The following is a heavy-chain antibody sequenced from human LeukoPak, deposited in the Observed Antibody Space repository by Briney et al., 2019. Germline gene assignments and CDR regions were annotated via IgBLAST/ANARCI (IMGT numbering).Heavy chain of an antibody. J-gene: IGHJ6*03. CDR2: IYYSGST. V-gene: IGHV4-39*07. CDR3: ATMTGYYYYYYMDV. Sequence: SETLSLTCTVSGGSISSSGYYWGWIRQPPGKGLEWIGSIYYSGSTYYNPSLKSRVTISVDTSKNRFSLKLSSVTAADTAVYYCATMTGYYYYYYMDVWGKGTTVTVSS. CDR1: GGSISSSGYY. D-gene: IGHD3-9*01.